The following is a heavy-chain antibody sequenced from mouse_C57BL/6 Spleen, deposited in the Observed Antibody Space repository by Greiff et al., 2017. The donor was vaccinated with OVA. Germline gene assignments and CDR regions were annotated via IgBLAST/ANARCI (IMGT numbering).Heavy chain of an antibody. J-gene: IGHJ4*01. CDR1: GFTFSDYG. CDR2: ISSGSSTI. V-gene: IGHV5-17*01. Sequence: EVQLVESGGGLVKPGGSLKLSCAASGFTFSDYGMHWVRQAPEKGLEWVAYISSGSSTIYYADTVKGRFTISRDNAKNTLFLQMTSLRSEDSAMYYCARRTLYAMDYWGQGTSVTVSS. CDR3: ARRTLYAMDY.